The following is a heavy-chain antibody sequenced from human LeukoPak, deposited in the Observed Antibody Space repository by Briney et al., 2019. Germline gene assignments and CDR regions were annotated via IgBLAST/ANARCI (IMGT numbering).Heavy chain of an antibody. D-gene: IGHD5-18*01. CDR3: ARGGGPGYSYGSPPYIDY. Sequence: PSETLSLTCTVSGGSISSYYWSWIRQPPGKGLEWIGYIYYSGSTNYNPSLKSRVTISVDTSKNQFSLKPSSVTAADTAVYYCARGGGPGYSYGSPPYIDYWGQGTLVTVSS. J-gene: IGHJ4*02. CDR2: IYYSGST. V-gene: IGHV4-59*12. CDR1: GGSISSYY.